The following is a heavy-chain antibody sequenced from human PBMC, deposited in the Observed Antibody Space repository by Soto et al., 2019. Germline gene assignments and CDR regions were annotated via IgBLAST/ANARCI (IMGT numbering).Heavy chain of an antibody. D-gene: IGHD3-16*01. J-gene: IGHJ4*02. V-gene: IGHV3-30*18. CDR2: ISYDGSYK. CDR1: GFTFSSYG. CDR3: WKRNGGFDY. Sequence: QVQLVESGGGVVQPGRSLRLSCAASGFTFSSYGMHWVRQAPGKGLEWVAVISYDGSYKYYADSVKGRFTISRDNSKNTLYLQMNSLRAKATAVYYWWKRNGGFDYWGQGTLVTVS.